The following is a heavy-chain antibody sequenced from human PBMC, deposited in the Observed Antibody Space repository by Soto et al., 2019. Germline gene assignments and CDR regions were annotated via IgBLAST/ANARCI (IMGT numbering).Heavy chain of an antibody. D-gene: IGHD2-15*01. V-gene: IGHV3-30*04. J-gene: IGHJ6*02. Sequence: SCAVSGFTFSNYTMHWIRQAPGKGLEWVAVISYDGSNKYYADSVKGRFTISRDNAKNTLYLQMNSLRAEDTALYHCAKSRGGTANGLDVWGQGTMVTVSS. CDR2: ISYDGSNK. CDR1: GFTFSNYT. CDR3: AKSRGGTANGLDV.